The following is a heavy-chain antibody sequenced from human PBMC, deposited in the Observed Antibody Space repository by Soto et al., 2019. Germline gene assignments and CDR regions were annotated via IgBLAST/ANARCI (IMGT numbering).Heavy chain of an antibody. J-gene: IGHJ6*02. V-gene: IGHV3-53*01. CDR3: ARDSGNWLWLPNSAFDYYGMDV. Sequence: PWGSLRLSCAASGFTVISNYIIFFRHSPFKWLEWVSVIYSGGSTYYADSVKGRFTISRDNSKNTLYLQMNSLRAEDTAVYYCARDSGNWLWLPNSAFDYYGMDVWGQGTTVTVSS. CDR2: IYSGGST. D-gene: IGHD3-9*01. CDR1: GFTVISNY.